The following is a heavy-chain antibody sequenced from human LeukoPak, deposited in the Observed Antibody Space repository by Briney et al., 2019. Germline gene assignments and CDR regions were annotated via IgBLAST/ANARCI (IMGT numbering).Heavy chain of an antibody. D-gene: IGHD1-26*01. V-gene: IGHV3-48*03. J-gene: IGHJ4*02. CDR1: GFTFSTYE. CDR2: ISSSSSTI. Sequence: GGSLRLSCAASGFTFSTYEMNWVRQAPGKGLEWVSYISSSSSTIYYADSVKGRFTISRDNAKNSLYLQMNSLRDEDTAVYYCARDPQTIVGATNHFDYWGQGTLVTVSS. CDR3: ARDPQTIVGATNHFDY.